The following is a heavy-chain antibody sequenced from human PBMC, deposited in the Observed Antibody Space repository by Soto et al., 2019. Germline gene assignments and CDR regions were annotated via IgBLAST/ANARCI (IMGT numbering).Heavy chain of an antibody. CDR1: GFTFSDYY. CDR2: ISGSSSYT. CDR3: ASVIWGTYRYTWGY. D-gene: IGHD3-16*02. Sequence: QVQLVESGGGLIKPGGSLRLSCAASGFTFSDYYMSWIRQAPGKGLEWVSYISGSSSYTDYADSVKGRFTISRDNAKNSLYLQMNSLRAEDTAVYYCASVIWGTYRYTWGYWGQGTLVTVSS. J-gene: IGHJ4*02. V-gene: IGHV3-11*05.